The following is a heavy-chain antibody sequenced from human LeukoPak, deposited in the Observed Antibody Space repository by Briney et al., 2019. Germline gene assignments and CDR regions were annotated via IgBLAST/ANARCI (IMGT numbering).Heavy chain of an antibody. CDR2: IYPRDGST. CDR3: VRDGEGVAISVNYWFDP. D-gene: IGHD3-10*01. CDR1: GYTFTSNY. V-gene: IGHV1-46*01. J-gene: IGHJ5*02. Sequence: GASVKVSCKASGYTFTSNYIHWVRQAPGQGLEWMGMIYPRDGSTSYAQKFQGRVTMTRDTSISTAYMELRDLTSEDTAVYYCVRDGEGVAISVNYWFDPWGQGTLVTVSS.